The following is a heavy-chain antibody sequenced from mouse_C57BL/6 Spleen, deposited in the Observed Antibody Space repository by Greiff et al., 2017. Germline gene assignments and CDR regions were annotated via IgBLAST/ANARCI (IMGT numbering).Heavy chain of an antibody. CDR1: GYTFTSSW. V-gene: IGHV1-55*01. D-gene: IGHD3-2*02. Sequence: QVQLQQPGAELVKPGASVKMSCKASGYTFTSSWITWVKQRPGQGLEWIGDIYPGSGSTNYNEKFKSKATLTVDTSSSKAYMQLSSLTSEDSAVYYCARKWTAQAAAWFAYWGQGTLVTVSA. J-gene: IGHJ3*01. CDR2: IYPGSGST. CDR3: ARKWTAQAAAWFAY.